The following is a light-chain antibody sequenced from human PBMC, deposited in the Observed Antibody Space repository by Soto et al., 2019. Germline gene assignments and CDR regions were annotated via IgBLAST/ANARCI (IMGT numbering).Light chain of an antibody. CDR2: GAS. CDR1: QSVNGNC. V-gene: IGKV3-20*01. Sequence: EIVLTQSPDTLSLSPGERATLSCRASQSVNGNCLAWYQQKPGQAPRLLIYGASKRPGGIPDRFSGSGSGTDFTLTINRLEPEDFAVYYCQQCAGSPYTFARGTKLEL. J-gene: IGKJ2*01. CDR3: QQCAGSPYT.